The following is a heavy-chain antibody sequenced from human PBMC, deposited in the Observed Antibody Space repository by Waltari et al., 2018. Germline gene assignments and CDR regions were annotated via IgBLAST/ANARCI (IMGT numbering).Heavy chain of an antibody. CDR3: VSAVWWFDL. CDR1: GLTYRNYG. CDR2: ISSDGTIK. Sequence: VQLVESGGGVVQPGKSLRLSCAASGLTYRNYGMYWVRQAPGKGLEMVAAISSDGTIKAYADSVRGRVTISRDNSENTLHLQMNGLKIEDTAMYHCVSAVWWFDLWGRGTLVIVAS. J-gene: IGHJ2*01. V-gene: IGHV3-30*03.